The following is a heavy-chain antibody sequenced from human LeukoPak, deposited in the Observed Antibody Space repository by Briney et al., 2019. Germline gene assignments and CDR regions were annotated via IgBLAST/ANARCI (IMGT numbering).Heavy chain of an antibody. CDR3: ASAYCGGDCYYYGMDV. V-gene: IGHV3-30*04. Sequence: GGSLRPSCAASGFTFSSYAMHWVRQAPGKGLEWVAVISYDGSNKYYADSVKGRFTISRDNSKNTLYLQMNSLRAEDTAVYYCASAYCGGDCYYYGMDVWGKGTTVTVSS. CDR2: ISYDGSNK. D-gene: IGHD2-21*01. J-gene: IGHJ6*04. CDR1: GFTFSSYA.